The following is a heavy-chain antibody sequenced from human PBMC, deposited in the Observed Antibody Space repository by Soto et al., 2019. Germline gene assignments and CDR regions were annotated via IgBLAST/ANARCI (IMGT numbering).Heavy chain of an antibody. CDR2: MYPDDSDI. J-gene: IGHJ3*02. Sequence: GESLKISCKGSGYTFTDYWIGWVRQMPGRGLEWMAIMYPDDSDIRYSPSFEAHVTISADKSTSTAFLQWSSLKASDTAMYYCATAYVYDFENSNYYRDAFDIWGQGTLVT. CDR1: GYTFTDYW. V-gene: IGHV5-51*01. CDR3: ATAYVYDFENSNYYRDAFDI. D-gene: IGHD3-22*01.